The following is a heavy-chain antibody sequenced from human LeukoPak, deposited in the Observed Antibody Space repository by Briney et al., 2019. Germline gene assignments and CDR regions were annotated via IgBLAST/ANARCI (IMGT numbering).Heavy chain of an antibody. J-gene: IGHJ4*02. V-gene: IGHV4-39*02. CDR2: IYDSGST. D-gene: IGHD1-26*01. Sequence: PSETLSLTCTVSGGSIRSSYYYWGWIRQPPGKGLEWIGSIYDSGSTYYNPSLKSRVTISVDTSKDQFSLKLNSVTAADTAVYYCVKDLEGAIGDDYFDYWGQGTLVTVSS. CDR3: VKDLEGAIGDDYFDY. CDR1: GGSIRSSYYY.